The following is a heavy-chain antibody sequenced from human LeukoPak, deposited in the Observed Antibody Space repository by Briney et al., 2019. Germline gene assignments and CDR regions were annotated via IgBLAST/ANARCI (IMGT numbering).Heavy chain of an antibody. Sequence: GGSLRLSCAASGFTFSSYAMSWVRQAPGKGLEWVSSISSSSSYIYYADSVKGRFTISRDNAKNSLYLQMNSLRAEDTAVYYCARAHGDYSFDYWGQGTLVAVSS. D-gene: IGHD4-17*01. CDR1: GFTFSSYA. CDR3: ARAHGDYSFDY. V-gene: IGHV3-21*01. CDR2: ISSSSSYI. J-gene: IGHJ4*02.